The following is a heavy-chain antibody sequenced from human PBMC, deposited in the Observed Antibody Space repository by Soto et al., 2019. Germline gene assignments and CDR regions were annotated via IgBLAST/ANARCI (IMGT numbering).Heavy chain of an antibody. D-gene: IGHD3-3*01. Sequence: PGGSLRLSCAASGFTFSSYGMHWVRQAPGKGLEWVAVISYDGSNKYYADSVKGRFTISRDNSKNTLYLQMNSLRAEDTAVYYCAKLTIFGVVTDYWGQGTLVTVSS. J-gene: IGHJ4*02. V-gene: IGHV3-30*18. CDR2: ISYDGSNK. CDR3: AKLTIFGVVTDY. CDR1: GFTFSSYG.